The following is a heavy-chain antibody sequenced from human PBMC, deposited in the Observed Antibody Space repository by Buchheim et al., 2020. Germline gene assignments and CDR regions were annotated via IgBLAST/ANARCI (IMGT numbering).Heavy chain of an antibody. CDR1: GFTFSNAW. D-gene: IGHD6-19*01. CDR2: IKSKTDGGTT. Sequence: EVQLVESGGGLVKPGGSLRLSCAASGFTFSNAWMSWVRQAPGKGLEWVGRIKSKTDGGTTDYDAPVKGRFPISRDDSKNKLYLQMNSLKTEDTAVYYCTTGAAVAGASWYYYYGMDVWGQGTT. V-gene: IGHV3-15*01. J-gene: IGHJ6*02. CDR3: TTGAAVAGASWYYYYGMDV.